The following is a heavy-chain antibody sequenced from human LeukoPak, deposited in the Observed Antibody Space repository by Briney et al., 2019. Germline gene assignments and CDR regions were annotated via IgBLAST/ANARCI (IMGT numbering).Heavy chain of an antibody. CDR3: ARDLAGGYFYFDY. J-gene: IGHJ4*02. CDR1: GFTFSTYS. D-gene: IGHD3-10*01. Sequence: GGSLRLSCAASGFTFSTYSMNWVRQAPGKGPEWVSSISSSSNYIYYADSMKGRFTISRDNAKNSLYLQMNSLRAEDTAVYYCARDLAGGYFYFDYWGQGTLVTVSS. CDR2: ISSSSNYI. V-gene: IGHV3-21*01.